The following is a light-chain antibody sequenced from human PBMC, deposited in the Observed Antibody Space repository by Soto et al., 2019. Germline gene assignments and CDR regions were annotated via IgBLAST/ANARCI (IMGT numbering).Light chain of an antibody. V-gene: IGLV4-69*01. CDR1: SGHSSYA. CDR3: QTCGTARV. J-gene: IGLJ3*02. Sequence: QLVLTQSPSASASLGASVKLTCTLSSGHSSYAIAWHQQQPEKGPRYLMKLNSDGSHSKGDGIPDRFSGSSSGAERYLTISSLQSEDEADYYCQTCGTARVFGGGTKLTVL. CDR2: LNSDGSH.